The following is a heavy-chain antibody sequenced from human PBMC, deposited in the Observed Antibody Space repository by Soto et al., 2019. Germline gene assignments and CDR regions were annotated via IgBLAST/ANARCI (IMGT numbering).Heavy chain of an antibody. CDR3: ATSTGAPGNY. D-gene: IGHD1-26*01. J-gene: IGHJ4*02. CDR1: GFIFSDYY. V-gene: IGHV3-11*06. Sequence: GGSLRLSCAASGFIFSDYYMSWIRQAPGKGLEWISDISATSDYTNHADSVKGRFTISRDNAKNSLYLQMNSLRAEDAAVYYCATSTGAPGNYWGQGTLVTVSS. CDR2: ISATSDYT.